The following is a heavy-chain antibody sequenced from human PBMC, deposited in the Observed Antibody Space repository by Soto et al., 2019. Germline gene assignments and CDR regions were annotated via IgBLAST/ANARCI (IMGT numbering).Heavy chain of an antibody. Sequence: PGGSLRLSCAASGFTFSSYGMHWVRQAPGKGLEWVAVISYDGSNKYYADSVKGRFTISRDNSKNTLYLQMNSLRAEDTAVYYCAKDPGMVRGVITPGWFDPWGQGTLVTVSS. CDR3: AKDPGMVRGVITPGWFDP. CDR1: GFTFSSYG. J-gene: IGHJ5*02. D-gene: IGHD3-10*01. CDR2: ISYDGSNK. V-gene: IGHV3-30*18.